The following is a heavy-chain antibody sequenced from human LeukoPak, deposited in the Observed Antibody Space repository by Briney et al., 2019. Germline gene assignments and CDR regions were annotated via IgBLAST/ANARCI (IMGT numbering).Heavy chain of an antibody. V-gene: IGHV1-69*05. CDR3: ARGQGRDPDYYYYYYMDV. Sequence: ASVKVSCKASGGTFGSYAISWVRQAPGQGLEWMGGIIPIFGTANYAQKFQGRVTITTDESTSTAYMELSSLRSEDTAVYYCARGQGRDPDYYYYYYMDVWGKGTTVTVSS. CDR2: IIPIFGTA. CDR1: GGTFGSYA. J-gene: IGHJ6*03.